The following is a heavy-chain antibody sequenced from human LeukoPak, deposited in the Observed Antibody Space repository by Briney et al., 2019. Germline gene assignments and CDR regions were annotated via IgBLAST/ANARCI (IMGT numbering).Heavy chain of an antibody. J-gene: IGHJ4*02. CDR3: ARAYYSSGWYRSHYFDY. D-gene: IGHD6-19*01. CDR1: GYTFTDYF. CDR2: INPKSGGT. Sequence: ASVKVSCKASGYTFTDYFMNWVRQAPGQGLEWMGWINPKSGGTVYAQKFQGRVTMTRDTSSSTAYMELRSLRSDDTAVYYCARAYYSSGWYRSHYFDYWGQGTLVTVSS. V-gene: IGHV1-2*02.